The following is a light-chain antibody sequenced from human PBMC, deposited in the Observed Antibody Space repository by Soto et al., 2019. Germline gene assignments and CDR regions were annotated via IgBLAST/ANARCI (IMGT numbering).Light chain of an antibody. CDR2: DAS. V-gene: IGKV1-5*01. CDR3: LQYNSYPFT. J-gene: IGKJ4*01. CDR1: QSISSW. Sequence: DIQMTQSPSTLSASVGDRVTITCRASQSISSWLAWYQQKPGKAPKLLIYDASSLESGVPSRFSGSGSGTEFTLTISSLQPDDFATYYCLQYNSYPFTFGGGTKVEIK.